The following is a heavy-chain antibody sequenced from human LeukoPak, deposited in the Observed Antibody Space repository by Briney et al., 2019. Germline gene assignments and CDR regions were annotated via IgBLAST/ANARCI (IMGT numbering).Heavy chain of an antibody. D-gene: IGHD6-13*01. CDR1: GFTFSSYA. CDR2: IGGSVGSM. Sequence: GGSLRLSCAASGFTFSSYAMSWVRQAPGKGLEWVSNIGGSVGSMFYAASVKGRFAISRDNSKNTLFLQMNNLRVEDTAVYYCAKRGNSWDLFDYWGQGTLVTVSS. CDR3: AKRGNSWDLFDY. V-gene: IGHV3-23*01. J-gene: IGHJ4*02.